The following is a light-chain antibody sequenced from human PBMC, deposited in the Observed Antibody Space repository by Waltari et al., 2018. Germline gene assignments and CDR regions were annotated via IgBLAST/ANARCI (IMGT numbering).Light chain of an antibody. CDR1: SSDVGAFNY. V-gene: IGLV2-14*01. CDR2: EVS. J-gene: IGLJ3*02. Sequence: QSALTQPASVSGSPGQSITISCTGTSSDVGAFNYVSRYQPHPGKAPKHIMYEVSNRPSGVSNRFSGYQAGNTASLTISGLQAEDEADYYCNSYATTSARVFGGGTKLTVL. CDR3: NSYATTSARV.